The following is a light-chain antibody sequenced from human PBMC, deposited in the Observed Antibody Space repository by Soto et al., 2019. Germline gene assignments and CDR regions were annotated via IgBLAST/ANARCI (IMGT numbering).Light chain of an antibody. Sequence: QSALTPPASVSGSPGQSITISCTGTSSDVGGYNYVSWYQHHPGKAPKLMIYDVSNRPSGISNRFSGSKSGNTASLTISGLQPEDEGDYYCSSYTTSNTRQIVFGTGTKVTVL. CDR1: SSDVGGYNY. J-gene: IGLJ1*01. CDR2: DVS. V-gene: IGLV2-14*03. CDR3: SSYTTSNTRQIV.